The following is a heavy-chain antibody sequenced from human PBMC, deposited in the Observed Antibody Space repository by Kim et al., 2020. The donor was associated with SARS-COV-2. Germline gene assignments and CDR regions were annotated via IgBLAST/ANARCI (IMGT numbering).Heavy chain of an antibody. Sequence: SVKVSCKASGGTFSTYAISWVRQAPGQGLDWMGRIIPILGISNYAQKFQDRLTITADKSTSTAYMELSSLRSEDTAVYYCAREWLSYYDILTGSGMDVW. CDR1: GGTFSTYA. CDR2: IIPILGIS. CDR3: AREWLSYYDILTGSGMDV. J-gene: IGHJ6*01. V-gene: IGHV1-69*04. D-gene: IGHD3-9*01.